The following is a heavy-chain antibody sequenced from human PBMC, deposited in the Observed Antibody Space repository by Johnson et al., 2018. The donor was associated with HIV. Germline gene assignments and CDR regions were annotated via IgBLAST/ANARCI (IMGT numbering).Heavy chain of an antibody. Sequence: QVQLVESGGGVVQPGRSLRLSCAASGFTFSSYGMHWVRQAPGKGLEWVAVIWYDGSNKYYADSVKGRFTISRDNSKNTLYLQMNSLRAEDTAVYYCAKGLAAFFAFDIWGQVTMVTVSS. CDR1: GFTFSSYG. V-gene: IGHV3-33*06. CDR3: AKGLAAFFAFDI. J-gene: IGHJ3*02. D-gene: IGHD3-3*01. CDR2: IWYDGSNK.